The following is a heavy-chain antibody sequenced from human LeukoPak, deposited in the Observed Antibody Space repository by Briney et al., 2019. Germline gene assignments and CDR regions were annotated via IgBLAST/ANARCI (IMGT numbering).Heavy chain of an antibody. D-gene: IGHD6-19*01. CDR3: ETTYDYTSGGYDY. CDR2: IYYTGTT. J-gene: IGHJ4*02. CDR1: GGSISSSSYH. V-gene: IGHV4-39*02. Sequence: SETLALTCTVSGGSISSSSYHWGWIRQPPWKGPEWIGSIYYTGTTYYHPSLNRPVTISVDTSKNNCYLKVRSPTAAHKATDYCETTYDYTSGGYDYWGQGGLVAV.